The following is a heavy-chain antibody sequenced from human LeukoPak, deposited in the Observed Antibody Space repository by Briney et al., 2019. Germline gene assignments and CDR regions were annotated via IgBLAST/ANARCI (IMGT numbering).Heavy chain of an antibody. CDR2: IYSGAGT. Sequence: GGSLRLSCAASGFTVSSNYMSWVRQAPGKGLEWVSIIYSGAGTYYADSVKGRFTISRDNSKNTLYLQMNSLRAEDTGVYFCAREHQVAATPFNYWGQGTLVTVSS. CDR1: GFTVSSNY. V-gene: IGHV3-66*02. D-gene: IGHD1-26*01. CDR3: AREHQVAATPFNY. J-gene: IGHJ4*02.